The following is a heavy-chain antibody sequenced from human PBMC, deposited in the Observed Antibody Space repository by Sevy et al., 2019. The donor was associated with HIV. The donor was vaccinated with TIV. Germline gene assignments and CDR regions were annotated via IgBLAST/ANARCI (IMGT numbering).Heavy chain of an antibody. CDR2: IKQDGSEK. CDR1: GFTFSSYW. Sequence: GGSLRLSCAASGFTFSSYWMSWVRQAPGKGLEWVANIKQDGSEKYYVDSVKGRFTISGDNAKNSLYLQMNSLRAEDTAVYYCARNPVETYYYDSIAETAEFDIWGQGTMVTVSS. J-gene: IGHJ3*02. V-gene: IGHV3-7*01. CDR3: ARNPVETYYYDSIAETAEFDI. D-gene: IGHD3-22*01.